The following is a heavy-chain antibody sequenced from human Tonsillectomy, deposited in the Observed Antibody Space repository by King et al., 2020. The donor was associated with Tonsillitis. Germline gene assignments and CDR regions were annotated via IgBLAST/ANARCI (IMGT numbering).Heavy chain of an antibody. Sequence: QLQESGPGLVKPSETLSLTCTVSCVSVSGGSYYWSWIRQPPGKGLQWIGYIYYTGSTNYNLSLNGRVTISVDTSKNQFSLKLRSVTAADTAVYYCARPHSIKIFGVVNLFDPWGQGTLVTVSS. D-gene: IGHD3-3*01. CDR1: CVSVSGGSYY. CDR3: ARPHSIKIFGVVNLFDP. CDR2: IYYTGST. V-gene: IGHV4-61*01. J-gene: IGHJ5*02.